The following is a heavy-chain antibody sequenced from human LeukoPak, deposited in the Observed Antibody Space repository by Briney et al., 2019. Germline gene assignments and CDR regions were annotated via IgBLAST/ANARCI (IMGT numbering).Heavy chain of an antibody. CDR2: INPNSGGT. D-gene: IGHD2-15*01. CDR3: ARGVDCGGGSCYPMQY. Sequence: RASVKVSCKASGYTFTGYYMHWVRQAPGQGLEWMGWINPNSGGTIYAQKFQGRVTMTRDTSISTAYMDLNRLRSDDTAVYYCARGVDCGGGSCYPMQYWGQGTLVTVSS. V-gene: IGHV1-2*02. J-gene: IGHJ4*02. CDR1: GYTFTGYY.